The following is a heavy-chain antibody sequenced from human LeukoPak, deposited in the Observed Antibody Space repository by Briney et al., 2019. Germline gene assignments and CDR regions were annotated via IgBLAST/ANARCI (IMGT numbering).Heavy chain of an antibody. Sequence: ASVKVSCKASGYTFTGYYMHWVRQAPGQGLEWMGWINPNSGGTKYAQKFQGRVTMTRDTSISTAYMELSRLGSDDTALYYCASQQLQWRESYYFDDWGQGTLVTVSS. J-gene: IGHJ4*02. D-gene: IGHD5-24*01. V-gene: IGHV1-2*02. CDR2: INPNSGGT. CDR1: GYTFTGYY. CDR3: ASQQLQWRESYYFDD.